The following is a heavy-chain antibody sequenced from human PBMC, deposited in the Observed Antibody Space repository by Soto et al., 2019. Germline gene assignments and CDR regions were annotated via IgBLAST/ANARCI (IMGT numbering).Heavy chain of an antibody. Sequence: PSETLSLTCTVSDGSISSYCWSWIRQPPGKGLEWIGYLYYSGSTNYTPSLKSRVTISVDTSKNQFSLKLSSVTAADTAVYYCARAYDFWSGYYYTSPPWFDPWGQGTLVTVSS. V-gene: IGHV4-59*01. J-gene: IGHJ5*02. CDR2: LYYSGST. D-gene: IGHD3-3*01. CDR1: DGSISSYC. CDR3: ARAYDFWSGYYYTSPPWFDP.